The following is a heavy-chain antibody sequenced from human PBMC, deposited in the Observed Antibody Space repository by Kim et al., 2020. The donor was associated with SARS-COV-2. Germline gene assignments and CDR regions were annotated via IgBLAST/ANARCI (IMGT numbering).Heavy chain of an antibody. CDR1: GYTFTSYG. V-gene: IGHV1-18*04. CDR3: ARDTGFNIQPAAINGFVY. Sequence: ASVKVSCKASGYTFTSYGISWVRQAPGQGLEWMGWISAYNGNTNYAQKLQGRVTMTTDTSTSTAYMELRSLRSDDTAVYYCARDTGFNIQPAAINGFVYWGQGTLVTVSS. J-gene: IGHJ4*02. CDR2: ISAYNGNT. D-gene: IGHD2-2*01.